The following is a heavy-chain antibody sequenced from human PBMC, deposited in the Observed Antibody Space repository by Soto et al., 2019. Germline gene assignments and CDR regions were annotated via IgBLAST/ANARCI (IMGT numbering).Heavy chain of an antibody. Sequence: SETLSLTCTVSGGSISSGGYYWSWIRQHPGKGLEWIGYIYYSGSTYYNPSLKSRVTISVDTSKNQFSLKLSSVTAADTAVYYCAQLGPTWWFDPWGQGTLVTVSS. J-gene: IGHJ5*02. V-gene: IGHV4-31*03. CDR3: AQLGPTWWFDP. CDR2: IYYSGST. D-gene: IGHD1-1*01. CDR1: GGSISSGGYY.